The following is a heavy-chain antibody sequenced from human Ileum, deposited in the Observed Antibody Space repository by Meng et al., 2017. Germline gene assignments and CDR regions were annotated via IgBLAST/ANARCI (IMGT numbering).Heavy chain of an antibody. J-gene: IGHJ2*01. Sequence: QVQLQQWGAGPFGPSGPLSLTCGVYGGSFSAYYWTWIRQPPGKGLEWIGEINHSATTYYSPSLMGRVSVSVDTSKNQFSLKLTSVTAADTAFYYCARSERSVYWYFDLWGRGTLVTVSS. D-gene: IGHD1-26*01. CDR2: INHSATT. V-gene: IGHV4-34*01. CDR1: GGSFSAYY. CDR3: ARSERSVYWYFDL.